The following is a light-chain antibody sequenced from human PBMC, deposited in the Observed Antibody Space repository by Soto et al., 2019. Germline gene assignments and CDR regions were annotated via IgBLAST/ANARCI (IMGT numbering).Light chain of an antibody. J-gene: IGKJ5*01. V-gene: IGKV3-20*01. CDR1: QSVNSSY. Sequence: EIVLTQSPGTLPLSPGERATLSCRASQSVNSSYLAWYQQKPGQAPRPLIYGASSRATGIPDRFSGSGSGTDFTLTISRLEPEDFAVYYCQQYGSSPITFGQGTRLEIK. CDR3: QQYGSSPIT. CDR2: GAS.